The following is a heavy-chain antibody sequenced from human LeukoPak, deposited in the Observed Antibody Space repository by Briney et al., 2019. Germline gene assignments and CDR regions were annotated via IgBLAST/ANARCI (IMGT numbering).Heavy chain of an antibody. V-gene: IGHV3-23*01. CDR3: VKDIQLST. CDR2: IGSSGGST. CDR1: GLNFITAA. D-gene: IGHD5-24*01. Sequence: GGSLRLSCAASGLNFITAAMTWVRQAPGKGLEWVSLIGSSGGSTYYADSVKGRFTISRDNFNHTLSLQMNSLRVEDTAIYYCVKDIQLSTWGLGTMVTVSS. J-gene: IGHJ3*01.